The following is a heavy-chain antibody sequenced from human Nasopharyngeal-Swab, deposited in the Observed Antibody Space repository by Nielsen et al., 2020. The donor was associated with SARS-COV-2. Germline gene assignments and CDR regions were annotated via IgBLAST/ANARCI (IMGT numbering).Heavy chain of an antibody. J-gene: IGHJ4*02. D-gene: IGHD2-15*01. CDR3: ARDLGYIRYCSGGSCYQDY. V-gene: IGHV1-2*06. Sequence: ASVKVSCKASGYTFTGYYMHWVRQAPGQGLEWMGRINPNSGGTNYAQKFQGRVTMTRGTSISTAYMELSRLRSDDTAVYYCARDLGYIRYCSGGSCYQDYWGQGTLVTVSS. CDR2: INPNSGGT. CDR1: GYTFTGYY.